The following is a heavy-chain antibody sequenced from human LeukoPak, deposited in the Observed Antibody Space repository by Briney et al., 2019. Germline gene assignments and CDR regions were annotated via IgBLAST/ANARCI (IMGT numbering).Heavy chain of an antibody. D-gene: IGHD3-22*01. CDR3: ARHSYDSRDFHYMDV. Sequence: SGESLKISCKGSGYSFTSYWIGWVRQMPGKGLEWMGIIYPDDSDTRYSPSFQGQVTISADKSISTAYLQWSTLRASDTAIYYCARHSYDSRDFHYMDVWGKGTTVTISS. CDR1: GYSFTSYW. V-gene: IGHV5-51*01. J-gene: IGHJ6*03. CDR2: IYPDDSDT.